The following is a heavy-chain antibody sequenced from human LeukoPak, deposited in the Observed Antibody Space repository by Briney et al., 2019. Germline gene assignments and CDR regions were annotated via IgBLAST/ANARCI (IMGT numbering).Heavy chain of an antibody. CDR3: ARDLRYCSGGSCFSAEYYYYYYGMDV. V-gene: IGHV1-46*01. CDR2: INPSGGST. D-gene: IGHD2-15*01. CDR1: GYTFTSYY. J-gene: IGHJ6*02. Sequence: GASVKVSCKASGYTFTSYYMHWVRQAPGQGLEWMGIINPSGGSTSYAQKFQGRVTMTRDTSTSTVYVELSSLRSEDTAVYYCARDLRYCSGGSCFSAEYYYYYYGMDVWGQGTTVTVSS.